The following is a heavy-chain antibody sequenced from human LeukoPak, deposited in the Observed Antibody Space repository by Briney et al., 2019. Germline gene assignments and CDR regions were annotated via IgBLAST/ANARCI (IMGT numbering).Heavy chain of an antibody. CDR3: ARGSAYRSFDS. Sequence: SQTLSLTCTVSGASISSGSYSWSWIRQPAGEVLEWIGRLYTSGITNYNSSLKSRITMSVDTSKNQFSLKLSSVTAADTAVYYCARGSAYRSFDSWGQGTLVSVST. D-gene: IGHD4-11*01. J-gene: IGHJ4*02. V-gene: IGHV4-61*02. CDR2: LYTSGIT. CDR1: GASISSGSYS.